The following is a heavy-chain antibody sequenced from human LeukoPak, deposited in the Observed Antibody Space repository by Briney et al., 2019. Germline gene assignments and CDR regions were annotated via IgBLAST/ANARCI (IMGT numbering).Heavy chain of an antibody. D-gene: IGHD2-15*01. CDR3: ASDSYSPEYFQH. V-gene: IGHV3-66*01. CDR2: IYSGGST. Sequence: PGGSLRLSCAASGFTFDDYGMSWVRQAPWKGLEWVSVIYSGGSTFYADSVKGRFTISRDNSKNTLYLQMNSLRAEDTAVYYCASDSYSPEYFQHWGQGTLVTVSS. CDR1: GFTFDDYG. J-gene: IGHJ1*01.